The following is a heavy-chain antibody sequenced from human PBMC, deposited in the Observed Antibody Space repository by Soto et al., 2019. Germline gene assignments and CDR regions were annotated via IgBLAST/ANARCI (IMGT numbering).Heavy chain of an antibody. CDR1: GFTFRSYW. J-gene: IGHJ4*02. CDR2: INSDGSNK. V-gene: IGHV3-74*01. Sequence: VQLVESGGGLVQPGGSLRLSCAASGFTFRSYWIHWVRKAPGKWLVWVSRINSDGSNKNYADSVKGRFTSSRDNAKNTVDLQMNSLSGEDTAVDYCASSARGSYGAYNWGQGTTVTVSS. D-gene: IGHD3-16*01. CDR3: ASSARGSYGAYN.